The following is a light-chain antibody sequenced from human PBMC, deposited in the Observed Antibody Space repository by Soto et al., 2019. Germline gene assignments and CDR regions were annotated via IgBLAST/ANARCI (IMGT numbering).Light chain of an antibody. CDR3: QQYDGN. CDR2: DAS. Sequence: DIQMTQSPSTLATSVGNRVTITCRASQNINRWLARYQQKPGKAPKVLIYDASSLESGVPSRFSGSGSGTEFTLTITSLQPDDFATYYCQQYDGNFGPGTKVDFK. J-gene: IGKJ3*01. CDR1: QNINRW. V-gene: IGKV1-5*01.